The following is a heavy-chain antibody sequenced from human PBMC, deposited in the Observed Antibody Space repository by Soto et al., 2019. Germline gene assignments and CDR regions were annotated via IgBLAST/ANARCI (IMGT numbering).Heavy chain of an antibody. D-gene: IGHD3-10*01. CDR2: ITGDASIT. J-gene: IGHJ5*02. CDR3: VGGGLKSYWFDP. CDR1: GFTFGTYW. Sequence: EVQLVESGGGLVQPGGSLRLSCAASGFTFGTYWMHWVRQAPEKGLVWVSRITGDASITNYADSVKGRFTISRDNAKNTLYLQMNSLRAEDTAVYYCVGGGLKSYWFDPWGQGTLVTVSS. V-gene: IGHV3-74*01.